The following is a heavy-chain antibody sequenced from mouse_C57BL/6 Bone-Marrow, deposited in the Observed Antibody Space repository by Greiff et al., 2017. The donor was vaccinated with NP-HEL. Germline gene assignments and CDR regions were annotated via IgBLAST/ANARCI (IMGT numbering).Heavy chain of an antibody. CDR3: ASMSRTTDYYAMDY. V-gene: IGHV5-4*01. D-gene: IGHD2-4*01. J-gene: IGHJ4*01. CDR1: GFTFSSYA. Sequence: VQLKESGGGLVKPGGSLKLSCAASGFTFSSYAMSWVRQTPEKRLEWVATISDGGSYTYYPDNVKGRFTISRDNAKNNLYLQMSHLKSEDTAMYYCASMSRTTDYYAMDYWGQGTSVTVSS. CDR2: ISDGGSYT.